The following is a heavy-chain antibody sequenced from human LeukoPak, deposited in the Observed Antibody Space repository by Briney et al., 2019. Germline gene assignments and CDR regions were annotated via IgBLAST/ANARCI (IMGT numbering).Heavy chain of an antibody. V-gene: IGHV3-33*08. D-gene: IGHD6-13*01. CDR1: GFTFSNYG. J-gene: IGHJ4*02. CDR2: IWYDGSKK. Sequence: AGSLRLSCRASGFTFSNYGMHWVRQAPGKGLEWVAVIWYDGSKKYYADSVKGRFTISRDNSKNTLFLQMDSLRAEDTAMYYCARDRRYSSSWPIDYWGQGTLVTVSS. CDR3: ARDRRYSSSWPIDY.